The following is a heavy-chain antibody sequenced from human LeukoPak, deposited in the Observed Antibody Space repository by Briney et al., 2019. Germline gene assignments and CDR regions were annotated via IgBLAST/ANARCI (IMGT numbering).Heavy chain of an antibody. D-gene: IGHD3-10*01. CDR1: GGSVSSSSYY. J-gene: IGHJ6*02. CDR3: ARLFSGGGYYLFAMDV. Sequence: PSETLSLTCTVSGGSVSSSSYYWGWIRQTPRKGLEWIISFNDKGSSYYHPSLRSRVTISGDTSKNHFSLRLPSVTAADTAVYYCARLFSGGGYYLFAMDVWGQGTTVT. CDR2: FNDKGSS. V-gene: IGHV4-39*02.